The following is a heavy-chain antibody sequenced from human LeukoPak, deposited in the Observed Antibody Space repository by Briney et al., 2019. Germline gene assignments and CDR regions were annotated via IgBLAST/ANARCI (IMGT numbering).Heavy chain of an antibody. J-gene: IGHJ4*02. D-gene: IGHD3-22*01. V-gene: IGHV3-74*01. CDR3: ARWLSYKIDSNGFLDY. CDR2: LNADDKTT. Sequence: PGGSLRLSCAASGFTFSRYWLHWVRQPPGKGLVWLSRLNADDKTTSYADSVKGRFTTSGDDARKTLYLQMNSLRAEDTAVYYCARWLSYKIDSNGFLDYWGQGTLVTVSS. CDR1: GFTFSRYW.